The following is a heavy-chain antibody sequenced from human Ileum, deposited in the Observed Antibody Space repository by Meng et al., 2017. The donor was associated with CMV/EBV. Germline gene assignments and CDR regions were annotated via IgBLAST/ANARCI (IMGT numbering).Heavy chain of an antibody. J-gene: IGHJ4*02. Sequence: GGSLRLSCAASGFTFSHYWMYWVRQAPGKGLVWVSRINSDGSSTTYADSVKGRFTISRDNAKNTLYLQMNSLRDEDTAVYYCARSSSWYDYWGQGTLVTVSS. V-gene: IGHV3-74*01. CDR3: ARSSSWYDY. CDR2: INSDGSST. D-gene: IGHD6-13*01. CDR1: GFTFSHYW.